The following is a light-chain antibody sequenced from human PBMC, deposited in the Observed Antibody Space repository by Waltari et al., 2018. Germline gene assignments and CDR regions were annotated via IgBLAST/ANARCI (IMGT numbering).Light chain of an antibody. Sequence: DIVMTQSPLSLPVTPGEPASISCRSSQSLLHSHGSKYWNWYLQKPGQAPQLLVYLGSNRASGVPDRFSGSESGTDFTLKISRVEAEDVGVYYCMQTLQIPWTFGQGTKVEIK. CDR3: MQTLQIPWT. J-gene: IGKJ1*01. CDR1: QSLLHSHGSKY. CDR2: LGS. V-gene: IGKV2-28*01.